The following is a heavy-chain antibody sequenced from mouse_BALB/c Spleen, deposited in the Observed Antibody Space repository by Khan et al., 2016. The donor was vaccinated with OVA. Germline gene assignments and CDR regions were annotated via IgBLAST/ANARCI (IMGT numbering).Heavy chain of an antibody. CDR2: ISSGGST. CDR3: VRPYTMDY. D-gene: IGHD1-2*01. Sequence: EVELVESGGGLVKPGGSLKLSCAASGFTFSRYAMSWVRQTPEKRLEWVASISSGGSTYYPDSVKGRFTISRDNARNILYLQMSSLRSEDTAMYXCVRPYTMDYWGQGTSVTVSS. V-gene: IGHV5-6-5*01. J-gene: IGHJ4*01. CDR1: GFTFSRYA.